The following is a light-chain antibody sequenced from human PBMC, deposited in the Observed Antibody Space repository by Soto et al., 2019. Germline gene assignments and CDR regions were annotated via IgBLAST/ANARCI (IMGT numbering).Light chain of an antibody. V-gene: IGKV3-11*01. J-gene: IGKJ3*01. CDR3: QQRSDWPVT. CDR1: QSVRSS. CDR2: DAS. Sequence: EIVLTQSPATLSLSPGERATLSCRASQSVRSSLAWYQQKPDQAPRLLIYDASNRATGIPARFSGSGSGTDITLTISRLEPEDFAVYYCQQRSDWPVTFGPGTKVDSK.